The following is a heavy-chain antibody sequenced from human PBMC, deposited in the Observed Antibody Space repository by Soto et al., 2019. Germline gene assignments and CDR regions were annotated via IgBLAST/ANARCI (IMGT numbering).Heavy chain of an antibody. CDR1: GGSFSGYY. D-gene: IGHD6-13*01. V-gene: IGHV4-34*01. CDR3: ARGVVEGIAAAGTRSDY. J-gene: IGHJ4*02. Sequence: QVQLQQWGAGLLKPSGTLSLTCAVYGGSFSGYYWSWIRQPPGKGLEWIGEINHSGSTNYNPSLKSRVTISVDTSKNQCSLKLSSVTAADTAVYYCARGVVEGIAAAGTRSDYWGQGTLVTVSS. CDR2: INHSGST.